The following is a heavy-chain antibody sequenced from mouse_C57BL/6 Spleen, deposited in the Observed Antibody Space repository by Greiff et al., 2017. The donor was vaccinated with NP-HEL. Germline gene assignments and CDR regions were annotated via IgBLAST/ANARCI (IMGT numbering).Heavy chain of an antibody. CDR1: GYTFTSYW. CDR3: ARYYGSGYAMDY. D-gene: IGHD1-1*01. J-gene: IGHJ4*01. Sequence: VQLQQSGAELVKPGASVKLSCKASGYTFTSYWMQWVKQRPGQGLEWIGEIDPSDSYTNYNQKFKGKATLTVDTSSSTAYMQLSSLTSEDSAVYYCARYYGSGYAMDYWGQGTSVTVSS. V-gene: IGHV1-50*01. CDR2: IDPSDSYT.